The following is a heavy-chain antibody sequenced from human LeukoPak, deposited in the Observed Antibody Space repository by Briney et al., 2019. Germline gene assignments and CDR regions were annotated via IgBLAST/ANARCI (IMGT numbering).Heavy chain of an antibody. D-gene: IGHD3-3*01. J-gene: IGHJ4*02. CDR3: ARDRDFWSGYGGK. CDR2: ISYDGSNK. CDR1: GFTFSSYA. Sequence: GGSLRLSCAASGFTFSSYAMHWVRQAPGKGLEWVAVISYDGSNKYYADSVKGRFTISRDNSKNTLYLQMNSLRAEDTAVYYCARDRDFWSGYGGKWGQGTLVTVSS. V-gene: IGHV3-30*14.